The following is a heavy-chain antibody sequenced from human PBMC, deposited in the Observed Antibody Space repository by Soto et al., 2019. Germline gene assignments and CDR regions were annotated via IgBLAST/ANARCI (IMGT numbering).Heavy chain of an antibody. Sequence: ASVKVSCKASGYTFTSYDINWVRQATGQGLEWMGWMNPNSGNTGYAQKFQGRVTMTRNTSISTAYMELSSLRSEDTAVYYCARDPIIRIFDRYYYYYMDVWGKGTTVTVSS. J-gene: IGHJ6*03. CDR3: ARDPIIRIFDRYYYYYMDV. V-gene: IGHV1-8*01. CDR1: GYTFTSYD. D-gene: IGHD3-10*01. CDR2: MNPNSGNT.